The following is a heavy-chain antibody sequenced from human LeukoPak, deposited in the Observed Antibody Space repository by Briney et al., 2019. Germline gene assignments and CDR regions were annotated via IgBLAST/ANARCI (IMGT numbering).Heavy chain of an antibody. CDR3: ARGTVGGNDYYYMDV. V-gene: IGHV1-18*01. J-gene: IGHJ6*03. CDR1: GYTFTSYG. D-gene: IGHD4-11*01. Sequence: ASVKVSCEASGYTFTSYGINWVRQAPGQGLEWMGWISGSTGNRKYEQKIQGRVTLTTDTSTRTAYMELRSLRSDDTAVYYCARGTVGGNDYYYMDVWGKGTTVTVSS. CDR2: ISGSTGNR.